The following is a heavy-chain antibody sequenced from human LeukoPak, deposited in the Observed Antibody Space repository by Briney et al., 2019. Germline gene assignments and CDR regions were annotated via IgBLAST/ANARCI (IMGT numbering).Heavy chain of an antibody. J-gene: IGHJ4*02. Sequence: KTSETLSLTCTVSGGSISSSSDQWGWIRQPPGKGLEWIGSIYYTGSTHYNPSLKSRVTISVDTSKNQFSLKLRSVTAADTAVYYRARQQWWLPNPQPFDSWGQGTLVTVSS. CDR3: ARQQWWLPNPQPFDS. D-gene: IGHD2-15*01. CDR2: IYYTGST. CDR1: GGSISSSSDQ. V-gene: IGHV4-39*01.